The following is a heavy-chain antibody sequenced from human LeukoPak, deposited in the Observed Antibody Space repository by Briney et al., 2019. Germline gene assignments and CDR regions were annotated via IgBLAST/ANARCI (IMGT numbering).Heavy chain of an antibody. J-gene: IGHJ6*02. CDR2: ISGGGDDT. V-gene: IGHV3-23*01. CDR3: AKDSRESSGHFPYYYYYHYGLDV. Sequence: GGSLRLSCAVSGFIFSSSAMSWVRQAPGKGLEWVSAISGGGDDTSYADSARGRFTVSRDNSKNALYLQMNSLRAEDTAVYYCAKDSRESSGHFPYYYYYHYGLDVWGQGTTVTVSS. D-gene: IGHD3-22*01. CDR1: GFIFSSSA.